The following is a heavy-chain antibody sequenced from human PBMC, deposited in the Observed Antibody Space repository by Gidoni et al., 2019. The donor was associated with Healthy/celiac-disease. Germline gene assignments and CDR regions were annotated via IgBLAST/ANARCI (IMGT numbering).Heavy chain of an antibody. D-gene: IGHD1-26*01. V-gene: IGHV3-23*01. CDR2: ISGSGGST. Sequence: EVQLLESGGGLVQPGGSLRLSCAASGFPLSSYAMSWVRQAPGKGLEWVSAISGSGGSTYYADSVKGRFTISRDNSKNTLYLQMNSLRAEDTAVYYCAKDNSGSYPGQGDYWGQGTLVTVSS. CDR1: GFPLSSYA. CDR3: AKDNSGSYPGQGDY. J-gene: IGHJ4*02.